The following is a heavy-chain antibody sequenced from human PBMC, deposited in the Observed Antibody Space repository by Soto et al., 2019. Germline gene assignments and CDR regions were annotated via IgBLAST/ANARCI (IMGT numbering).Heavy chain of an antibody. V-gene: IGHV3-23*01. D-gene: IGHD2-15*01. CDR3: ASRALEHCGGRSCYGPFDY. J-gene: IGHJ4*02. CDR1: GFTFNTYV. CDR2: ITVSGGST. Sequence: EVQLLESGGGLVQPGGSLRLSCAVSGFTFNTYVISWVRQAPGRGLEWVSSITVSGGSTHYADSVKGRFTISRDNSKNTLFLQMNSLRAEDTALYYCASRALEHCGGRSCYGPFDYWGQGTLVTVSS.